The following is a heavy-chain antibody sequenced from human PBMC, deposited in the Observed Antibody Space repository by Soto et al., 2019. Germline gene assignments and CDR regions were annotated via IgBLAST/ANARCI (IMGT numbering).Heavy chain of an antibody. Sequence: SETLSLTCTFSGASISSGAYHWSWIRQSPGKGLEWIGYIFYTGTTYYNPSLQSRVTISVDTSKNQFSLKLHSVTVADTAVYYCARTRGVVAYFDYWGQGTLVTVSS. D-gene: IGHD3-3*01. V-gene: IGHV4-31*03. J-gene: IGHJ4*02. CDR2: IFYTGTT. CDR3: ARTRGVVAYFDY. CDR1: GASISSGAYH.